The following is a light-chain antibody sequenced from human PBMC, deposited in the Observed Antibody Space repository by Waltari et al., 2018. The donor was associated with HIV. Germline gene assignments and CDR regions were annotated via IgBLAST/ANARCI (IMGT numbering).Light chain of an antibody. CDR1: QTVSTF. CDR3: QQSFNNPRS. V-gene: IGKV1-39*01. J-gene: IGKJ1*01. Sequence: IQMTQSPSSLSASIGDRVTLTCRASQTVSTFLNWYQQKPGKAPQLLIYTASSLQSGVPSRFSGSGSGTEYTLTINSLQPEDFATYYCQQSFNNPRSFGQGTKVEI. CDR2: TAS.